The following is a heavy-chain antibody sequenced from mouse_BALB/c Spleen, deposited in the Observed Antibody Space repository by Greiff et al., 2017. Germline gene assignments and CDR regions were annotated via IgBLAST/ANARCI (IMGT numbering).Heavy chain of an antibody. V-gene: IGHV1-67*01. CDR2: ISTYYGNT. D-gene: IGHD1-1*01. J-gene: IGHJ4*01. Sequence: QVQLQQSGPELVRPGVSVKISCKGSSYTFTDYAMHWVKQSHAKSLEWIGVISTYYGNTNYNQKFKGKATMTVDKSSSTAYMELARLTSEDSAVYYCAREDYYGSSLYAMDYWGQGTSVTVSS. CDR3: AREDYYGSSLYAMDY. CDR1: SYTFTDYA.